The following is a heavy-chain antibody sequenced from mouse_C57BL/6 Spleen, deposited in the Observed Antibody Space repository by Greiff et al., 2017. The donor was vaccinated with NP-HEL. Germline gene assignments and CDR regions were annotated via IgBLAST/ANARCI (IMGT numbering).Heavy chain of an antibody. CDR1: GYTFTSYW. Sequence: QVQLQQPGAELVRPGSSVKLSCKASGYTFTSYWMHWVKQRPIQGLEWIGNIDPSDSETHYNQKFKDKATLTVDKSSSTAYMLLSSLTSEDSAVYYCARFDYGSSYDYFDYWGQGTTLTVSS. V-gene: IGHV1-52*01. CDR2: IDPSDSET. J-gene: IGHJ2*01. D-gene: IGHD1-1*01. CDR3: ARFDYGSSYDYFDY.